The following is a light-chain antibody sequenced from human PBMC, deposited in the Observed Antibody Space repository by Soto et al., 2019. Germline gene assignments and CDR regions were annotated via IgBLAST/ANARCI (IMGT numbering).Light chain of an antibody. CDR2: GAS. CDR3: QQYDSVFT. Sequence: DIQMTQSPSSLSASVGDRVTITCQASQDITLYLNWYQQKPGKAPKLLIYGASNLETGVPSRFSGSGSGTDFTFTISSLQAEDIATYFCQQYDSVFTFGQGTRVEIK. V-gene: IGKV1-33*01. J-gene: IGKJ5*01. CDR1: QDITLY.